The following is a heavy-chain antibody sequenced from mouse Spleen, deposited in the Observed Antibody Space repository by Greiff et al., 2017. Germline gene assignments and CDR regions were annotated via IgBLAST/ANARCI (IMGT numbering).Heavy chain of an antibody. CDR1: GFTFSSYA. V-gene: IGHV5-9-3*01. J-gene: IGHJ1*01. CDR2: ISSGGSYT. CDR3: ARGAEGNYVRYFDV. Sequence: EVQRVESGGGLVKPGGSLKLSCAASGFTFSSYAMSWVRQTPEKRLEWVATISSGGSYTYYPDSVKGRFTISRDNAKNTLYLQMSSLRSEDTAMYYCARGAEGNYVRYFDVWGAGTTVTVSS. D-gene: IGHD2-1*01.